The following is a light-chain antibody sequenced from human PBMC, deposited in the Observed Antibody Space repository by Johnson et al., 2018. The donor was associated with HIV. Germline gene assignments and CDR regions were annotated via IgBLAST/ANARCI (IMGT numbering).Light chain of an antibody. CDR1: NSNIGNNY. CDR2: DNN. J-gene: IGLJ1*01. CDR3: ETWDSSLSGYYV. Sequence: QSVLTQPPSVSAAPGQKVTISCSGSNSNIGNNYVSWYQQLPGTAPKLLIYDNNKRPSGIPDRFPGSKSGTSATLGITGLQTGDEADYYCETWDSSLSGYYVFGTGTTITVL. V-gene: IGLV1-51*01.